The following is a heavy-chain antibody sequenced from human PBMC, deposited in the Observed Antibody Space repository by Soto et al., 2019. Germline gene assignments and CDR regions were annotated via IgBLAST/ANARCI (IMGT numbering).Heavy chain of an antibody. CDR3: ARDSYFGILTGYSRNAFDI. D-gene: IGHD3-9*01. J-gene: IGHJ3*02. CDR1: GYTFTGYY. V-gene: IGHV1-2*02. CDR2: INPNIGGT. Sequence: ASVKVSCKASGYTFTGYYMHWVRQAPGQGLEWMGWINPNIGGTNYAQKFHGRVTMTRDTSITTAYMELTRLTSDDTAVYYCARDSYFGILTGYSRNAFDIWGQGTMVT.